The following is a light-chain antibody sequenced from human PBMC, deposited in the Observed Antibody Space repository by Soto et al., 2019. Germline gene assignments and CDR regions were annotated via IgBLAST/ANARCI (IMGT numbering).Light chain of an antibody. J-gene: IGKJ3*01. V-gene: IGKV1-6*01. CDR3: LQGYSYPLT. CDR2: AAS. Sequence: AIQMTQSPSSLSASVGDRVTITCRASQGIRNDLGWSQQKPGKAPKLLIYAASNLRGGLPSRFSGSGAGTDLTVTLSSLQPEDFAPYSCLQGYSYPLTFGPGTNVAIK. CDR1: QGIRND.